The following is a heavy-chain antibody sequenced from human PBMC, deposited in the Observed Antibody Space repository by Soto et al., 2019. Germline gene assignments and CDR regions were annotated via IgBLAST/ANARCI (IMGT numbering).Heavy chain of an antibody. CDR3: ARSIRAWSYPYYYGMDV. CDR1: GFSLSTSGMC. D-gene: IGHD3-3*02. J-gene: IGHJ6*02. Sequence: SGPTLVNPTQTLTLTCTFSGFSLSTSGMCVSWIRQPPGKALEWLALIDWDDDKYYSTSLKTRLTISKDTSKNQVVLTMTNMDPVDTSTYYFARSIRAWSYPYYYGMDVWGQGTTVTVSS. V-gene: IGHV2-70*01. CDR2: IDWDDDK.